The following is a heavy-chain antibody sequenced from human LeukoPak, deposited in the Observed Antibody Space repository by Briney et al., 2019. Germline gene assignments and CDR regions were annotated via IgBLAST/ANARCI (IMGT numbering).Heavy chain of an antibody. V-gene: IGHV3-21*01. D-gene: IGHD6-19*01. CDR1: GFTFSSYS. J-gene: IGHJ4*02. CDR2: ISSSSSYI. Sequence: GGSLRLSCAASGFTFSSYSMNWVRQAPGKGLEWVSSISSSSSYIYYADSVKGRFTISRDNAKNSLYLQMNSLRAEDTAVYYCARDPSGWYYFDYWGQGILVTVSS. CDR3: ARDPSGWYYFDY.